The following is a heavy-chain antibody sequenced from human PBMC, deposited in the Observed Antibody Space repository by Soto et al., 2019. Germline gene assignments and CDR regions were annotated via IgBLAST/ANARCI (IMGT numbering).Heavy chain of an antibody. D-gene: IGHD1-26*01. Sequence: QVQLVQSGAEVRKPGSSVKVSCEASGGSFSSYAIGWVRQAPGQGLEWMGALIPIFGAPNYAQKFQGRVTIPADESTRKAYMELSSLGSEDTAVYYCARVVGASTPHSFYGMDVWGQGTTVTVSS. CDR1: GGSFSSYA. CDR3: ARVVGASTPHSFYGMDV. CDR2: LIPIFGAP. V-gene: IGHV1-69*01. J-gene: IGHJ6*02.